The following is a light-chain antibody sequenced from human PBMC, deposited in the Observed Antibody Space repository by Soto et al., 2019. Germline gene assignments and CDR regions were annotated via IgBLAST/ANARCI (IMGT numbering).Light chain of an antibody. V-gene: IGLV1-40*01. CDR2: GNN. Sequence: QSVLTQPPSVSGAPGQRVTISCTGSSANIGAAYNVDWYQQLPGTAPKLLIYGNNNRPSGVPARFSGSKSGTSASLSIAGLQAEDEADYYCSSYPSSSPYVFGTGTKVTVL. CDR1: SANIGAAYN. J-gene: IGLJ1*01. CDR3: SSYPSSSPYV.